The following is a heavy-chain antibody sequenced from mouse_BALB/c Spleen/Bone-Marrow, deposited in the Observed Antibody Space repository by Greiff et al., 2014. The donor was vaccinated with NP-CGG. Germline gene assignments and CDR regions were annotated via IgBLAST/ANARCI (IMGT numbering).Heavy chain of an antibody. J-gene: IGHJ1*01. CDR2: IYPGNVNT. D-gene: IGHD1-2*01. CDR3: ARRFITRTHWYFDV. Sequence: QVQLKESGPELVKPGASVRISCKASGFTFTSYFIHWMKERPGQGLEWIGWIYPGNVNTNYNEKFKGKATLTADKSSTTAYMQLSSLTSEDSAVYLCARRFITRTHWYFDVWGAGTTVTVSS. CDR1: GFTFTSYF. V-gene: IGHV1S56*01.